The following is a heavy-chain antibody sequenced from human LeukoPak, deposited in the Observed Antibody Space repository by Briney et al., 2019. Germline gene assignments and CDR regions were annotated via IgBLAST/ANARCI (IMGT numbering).Heavy chain of an antibody. D-gene: IGHD6-6*01. CDR3: ARGGRIAARLFDY. Sequence: PGGSLRLSCAASGFTFSSYAMHWVRQAPGKGLEYVSAISSNGGSTYYANSVKGRFTISRDNSKNTLYLQMGSLRAEDMAVYYCARGGRIAARLFDYWGQGTLVTVSS. CDR1: GFTFSSYA. CDR2: ISSNGGST. J-gene: IGHJ4*02. V-gene: IGHV3-64*01.